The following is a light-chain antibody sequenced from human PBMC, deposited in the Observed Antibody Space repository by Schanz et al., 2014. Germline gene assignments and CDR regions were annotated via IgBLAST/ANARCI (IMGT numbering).Light chain of an antibody. Sequence: QSVLTQPPSVSGAPGQRVTISCTGSSSNLGAGYDVHWFQQLPGTAPKLLMYANTKRPSGVPDRFSGSKSGTSASLAITGLQTEDEADYYCSSYTRSSTWVFGGGTKLTVL. J-gene: IGLJ3*02. CDR2: ANT. CDR3: SSYTRSSTWV. V-gene: IGLV1-40*01. CDR1: SSNLGAGYD.